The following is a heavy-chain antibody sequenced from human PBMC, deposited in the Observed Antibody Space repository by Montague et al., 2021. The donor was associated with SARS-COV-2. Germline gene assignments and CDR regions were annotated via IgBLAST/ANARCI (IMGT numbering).Heavy chain of an antibody. Sequence: SLRLSCAASGFSFSTAWMSWVRQAPGKGLEWVANINGDGSAKSYVDSVKGRFTISRDNANNSLYLQMNSLRAEDTAVYYCARDSYTKGDYWGQGTLVSVSS. CDR1: GFSFSTAW. D-gene: IGHD4-11*01. CDR3: ARDSYTKGDY. V-gene: IGHV3-7*03. CDR2: INGDGSAK. J-gene: IGHJ4*02.